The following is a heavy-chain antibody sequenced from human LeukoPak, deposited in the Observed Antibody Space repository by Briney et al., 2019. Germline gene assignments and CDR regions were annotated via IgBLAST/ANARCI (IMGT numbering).Heavy chain of an antibody. J-gene: IGHJ4*02. CDR3: AGGLYYDSSGYYKYYFDY. Sequence: SETLSLTCAVYGGSFSGYYWSWIRQPPGKGLEWIGEINHSGSTNYNPSLKSRVTISVDTSKNQFSLKLSSVTAADTAVYYCAGGLYYDSSGYYKYYFDYWGQGTLVTVSS. V-gene: IGHV4-34*01. D-gene: IGHD3-22*01. CDR1: GGSFSGYY. CDR2: INHSGST.